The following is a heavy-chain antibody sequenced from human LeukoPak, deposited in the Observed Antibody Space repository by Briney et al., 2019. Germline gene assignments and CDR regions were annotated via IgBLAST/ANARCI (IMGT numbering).Heavy chain of an antibody. CDR2: IKQDGSEK. D-gene: IGHD2-15*01. V-gene: IGHV3-7*01. Sequence: PGGSLRLSCAASGFTFRSYWMSWVRQAPGRGLEWVANIKQDGSEKYYVDSVKGRFTISRDNAKNSLYLQMNSLRAEDTAVYYCARDYFPGCSGGSCYGVGPDAFDIWGQGTMVTVSS. CDR1: GFTFRSYW. CDR3: ARDYFPGCSGGSCYGVGPDAFDI. J-gene: IGHJ3*02.